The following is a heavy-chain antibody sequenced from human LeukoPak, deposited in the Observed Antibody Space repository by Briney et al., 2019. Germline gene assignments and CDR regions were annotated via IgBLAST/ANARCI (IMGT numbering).Heavy chain of an antibody. Sequence: GGSLRLSCAASGFTFSSYSMNWVRQAPGKGLEWVSSISSSSSYIYYADSVKGRFTISRDNAKNSLYLQMNSLRAEDTAVYYCAKDGRSASNWKDYMDVWGKGTTVTVSS. J-gene: IGHJ6*03. CDR3: AKDGRSASNWKDYMDV. CDR2: ISSSSSYI. V-gene: IGHV3-21*04. CDR1: GFTFSSYS. D-gene: IGHD1-1*01.